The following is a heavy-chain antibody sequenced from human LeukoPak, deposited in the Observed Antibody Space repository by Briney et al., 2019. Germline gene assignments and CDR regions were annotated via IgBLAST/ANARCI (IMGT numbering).Heavy chain of an antibody. Sequence: SETLSLTCTVSGGSISGYYWSWLRQPAGKGLEWIGRLYASGSTYYNPSLKSRVSTSVDTSKNQFSLKLTSVTAADTAVYYCARHYSGSYSKFDYWGQGTLVTVSS. CDR1: GGSISGYY. D-gene: IGHD1-26*01. V-gene: IGHV4-4*07. J-gene: IGHJ4*02. CDR3: ARHYSGSYSKFDY. CDR2: LYASGST.